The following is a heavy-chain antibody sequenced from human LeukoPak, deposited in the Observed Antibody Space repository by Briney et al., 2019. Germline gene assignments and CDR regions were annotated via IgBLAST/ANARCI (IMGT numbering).Heavy chain of an antibody. D-gene: IGHD6-19*01. V-gene: IGHV3-48*03. CDR3: ARGGYSSGWYQDL. CDR2: ISDSGRTT. CDR1: GLSFSNFK. J-gene: IGHJ2*01. Sequence: GGSLRLSCAVSGLSFSNFKMNWVRQAPGKGLEWVSYISDSGRTTFYADSVKGRFTISRDNAKNSLYLQMNSLRAEDTAVYYCARGGYSSGWYQDLWGRGTLVTVSS.